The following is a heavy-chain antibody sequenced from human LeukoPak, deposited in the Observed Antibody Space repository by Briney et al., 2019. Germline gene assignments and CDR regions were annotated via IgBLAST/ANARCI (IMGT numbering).Heavy chain of an antibody. CDR2: ISAYNGNT. V-gene: IGHV1-18*01. Sequence: ASVKVSCKASGYTFTSYGISLVRQAPGQGLEWMGLISAYNGNTNYAQKLQGRVTMTTDTSTSTAYMELRSLRSDDTAVYYCARDSRITIFGVASNWFDPWGQGTLVTVSS. CDR3: ARDSRITIFGVASNWFDP. J-gene: IGHJ5*02. D-gene: IGHD3-3*01. CDR1: GYTFTSYG.